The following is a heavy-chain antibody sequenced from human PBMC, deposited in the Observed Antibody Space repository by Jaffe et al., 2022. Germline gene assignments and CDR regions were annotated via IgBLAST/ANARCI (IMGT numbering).Heavy chain of an antibody. CDR1: GFSLSTAGVG. J-gene: IGHJ4*02. CDR3: AHVRYGSGCFDS. CDR2: IYWGDDK. Sequence: QITLKESGPTLVKPTQTLTLSCTFSGFSLSTAGVGVGWIRQPPGKALEWLAHIYWGDDKRYSSSLKSRLTITKDTSKNEVVLTMTNMDPVDTATYYCAHVRYGSGCFDSWGQGTLVSVSS. D-gene: IGHD6-19*01. V-gene: IGHV2-5*02.